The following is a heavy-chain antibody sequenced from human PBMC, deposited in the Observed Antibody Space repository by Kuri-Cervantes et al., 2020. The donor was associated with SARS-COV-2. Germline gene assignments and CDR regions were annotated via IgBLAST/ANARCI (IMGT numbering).Heavy chain of an antibody. CDR1: GGSISSYY. Sequence: GSLRLSCTVSGGSISSYYWGWIRQPPGKGLEWIGSIYHSGSTYYNPSLKSRVTISVDTSKNQFSLKLSSVTAADTAVYYCATCIAAAGSYYFDYWGQGTLVTVSS. D-gene: IGHD6-13*01. CDR2: IYHSGST. CDR3: ATCIAAAGSYYFDY. J-gene: IGHJ4*02. V-gene: IGHV4-38-2*02.